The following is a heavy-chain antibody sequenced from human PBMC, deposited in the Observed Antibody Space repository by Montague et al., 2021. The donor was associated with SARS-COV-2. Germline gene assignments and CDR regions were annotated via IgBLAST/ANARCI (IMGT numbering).Heavy chain of an antibody. D-gene: IGHD3-9*01. CDR1: GGSFDSDNFF. Sequence: SETLSLTCSVSGGSFDSDNFFWGWIRQPPGKRLEWIGVISNGGRTFDNPSLKSRVTISVHTSRNQLSLNVKSVTAADTAVYYCARHGSYDVVTYYPDFWGKGILVTVSS. V-gene: IGHV4-39*01. CDR3: ARHGSYDVVTYYPDF. CDR2: ISNGGRT. J-gene: IGHJ4*02.